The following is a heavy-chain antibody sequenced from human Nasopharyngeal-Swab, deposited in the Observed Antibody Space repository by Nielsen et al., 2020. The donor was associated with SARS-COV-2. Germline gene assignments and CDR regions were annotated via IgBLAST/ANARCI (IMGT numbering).Heavy chain of an antibody. D-gene: IGHD1-7*01. V-gene: IGHV3-33*01. Sequence: GESLKISCATSGFTFTTYGMHLVRQSLGKGLEWVAVIWNDGGNKYYADSVKGRFTISRDNSMNTLYLQMNSLRAEDTAVYYCARAGALSAGTPTSWIDYWGQGTLVTVSS. CDR1: GFTFTTYG. CDR2: IWNDGGNK. CDR3: ARAGALSAGTPTSWIDY. J-gene: IGHJ4*02.